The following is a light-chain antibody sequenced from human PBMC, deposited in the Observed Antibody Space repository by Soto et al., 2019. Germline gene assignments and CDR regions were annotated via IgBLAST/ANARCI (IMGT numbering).Light chain of an antibody. J-gene: IGKJ1*01. V-gene: IGKV3-20*01. Sequence: IVLSHSPGTLSLPPGERATLSCRASQSVSSSYLAWYQQKPGQAPRLLIYGASSRATGIPDRFSGSGSGTDFTLTISILEPEDFAGYYCQQSGSSRTSGQRTKVDIK. CDR1: QSVSSSY. CDR3: QQSGSSRT. CDR2: GAS.